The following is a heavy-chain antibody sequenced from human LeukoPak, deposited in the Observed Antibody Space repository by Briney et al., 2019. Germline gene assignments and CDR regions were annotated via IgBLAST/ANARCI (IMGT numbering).Heavy chain of an antibody. Sequence: SETLSLTCTVSGGSISSSGYYWGWIRQPPGKGLEWIGSIDYSGSTYYNPSLKSRVTISVDTSKNQFSLGLSSVTAADTAFYYCARRTPPYYYGMDVWGQGTTVTVSS. CDR3: ARRTPPYYYGMDV. D-gene: IGHD2-15*01. V-gene: IGHV4-39*01. J-gene: IGHJ6*02. CDR2: IDYSGST. CDR1: GGSISSSGYY.